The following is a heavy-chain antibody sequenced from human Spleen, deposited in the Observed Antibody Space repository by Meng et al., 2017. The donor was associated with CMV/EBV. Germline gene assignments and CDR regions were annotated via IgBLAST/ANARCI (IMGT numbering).Heavy chain of an antibody. CDR2: ISSSSSYI. V-gene: IGHV3-21*01. Sequence: EVQLVESGGXVVKPGGSLXLSCAASGFTFSSYSMNWVRQAPGKGLEWVSSISSSSSYIYYADSVKGRFTISRDNAKNSLYLQMNSLRAEDTAVYYCARGVDDWLNWFDPWGQGTLVIVSS. J-gene: IGHJ5*02. CDR3: ARGVDDWLNWFDP. D-gene: IGHD3-9*01. CDR1: GFTFSSYS.